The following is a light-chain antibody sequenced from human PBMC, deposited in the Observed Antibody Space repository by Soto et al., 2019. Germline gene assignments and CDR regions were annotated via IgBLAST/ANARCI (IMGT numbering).Light chain of an antibody. J-gene: IGLJ1*01. V-gene: IGLV2-11*01. Sequence: QSALTQPRSVSASPGRSVTISCTGTSSDVGAYKYVSWYQQHPGRAPRLVLYDVSNRPSGVPDRISGSKSGNTASLTISGLQSEDEADYYCSSYAGNFRHVFGTGTKLTVL. CDR1: SSDVGAYKY. CDR2: DVS. CDR3: SSYAGNFRHV.